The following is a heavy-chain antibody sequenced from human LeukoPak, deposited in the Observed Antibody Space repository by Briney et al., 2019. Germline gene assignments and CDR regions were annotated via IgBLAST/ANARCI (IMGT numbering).Heavy chain of an antibody. CDR2: ISSSSSDI. CDR3: AKRSSLNYFDS. CDR1: EFTFSSYS. Sequence: GGSLRLSCAASEFTFSSYSMSWVRQGPGKGLEWVSSISSSSSDIYYADSVKGRFTISRDNSKNTLYLQMSSLRAEDTAVYYCAKRSSLNYFDSWGQGTLVTVSS. D-gene: IGHD3-16*01. V-gene: IGHV3-21*04. J-gene: IGHJ4*02.